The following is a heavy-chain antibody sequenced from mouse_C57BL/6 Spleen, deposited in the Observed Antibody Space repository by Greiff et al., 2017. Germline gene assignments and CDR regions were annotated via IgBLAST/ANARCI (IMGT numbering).Heavy chain of an antibody. CDR1: GFTFSSYT. Sequence: EVQRVESGGGLVKPGGSLKLSCAASGFTFSSYTMSWVRQTPEKRLEWVATISGGGGNTYYPDSVKGRFTISRDNAKNTLYLQMSSLRSEDTALYYCARQDWVDYWGQGTTLTVSS. CDR2: ISGGGGNT. CDR3: ARQDWVDY. V-gene: IGHV5-9*01. J-gene: IGHJ2*01.